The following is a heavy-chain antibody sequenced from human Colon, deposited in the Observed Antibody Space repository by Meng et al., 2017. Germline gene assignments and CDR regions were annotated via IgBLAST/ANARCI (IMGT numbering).Heavy chain of an antibody. V-gene: IGHV4-34*01. Sequence: VRLQQWGAGLLHPWEPLSLTCAVYGGSFGGYYRSWIRQPPGKGLEWIGEINHSGSTNYNPSLKSRVTISVDTSKNQFSLKLSSVTAADTAVYYCARSLGYYDYVWGSYPPGYWGQGTLVTVSS. CDR2: INHSGST. CDR3: ARSLGYYDYVWGSYPPGY. J-gene: IGHJ4*02. D-gene: IGHD3-16*01. CDR1: GGSFGGYY.